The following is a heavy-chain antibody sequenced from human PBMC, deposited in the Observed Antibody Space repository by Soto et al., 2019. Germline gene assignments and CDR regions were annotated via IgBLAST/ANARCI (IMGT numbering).Heavy chain of an antibody. Sequence: QVQLVESGGGVVQPGRSLRLSCAASGFTFSTYGMHWVRQAPGKGLEWVAVISYDGSNKYYADSVKGRFTISRDNSKSTLYLQMNSRRGEDTAVYHCAKGQHCSTTSCYFYYYGTDVWGQGTTVTVSS. D-gene: IGHD2-2*01. CDR2: ISYDGSNK. V-gene: IGHV3-30*18. J-gene: IGHJ6*02. CDR3: AKGQHCSTTSCYFYYYGTDV. CDR1: GFTFSTYG.